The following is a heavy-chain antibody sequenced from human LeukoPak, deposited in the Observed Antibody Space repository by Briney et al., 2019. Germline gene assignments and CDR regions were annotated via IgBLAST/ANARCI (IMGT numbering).Heavy chain of an antibody. CDR1: GFTVSSNY. J-gene: IGHJ2*01. CDR2: IYSGGGT. CDR3: ARDLFLWYFDL. Sequence: GGSLRLSCAASGFTVSSNYMSWVRQAPGKGLEWVSVIYSGGGTYYADSVKGRFTISRDNSKNTLYLQMNSLRADDTAVYYCARDLFLWYFDLWGRGTLVTVSS. D-gene: IGHD2-21*01. V-gene: IGHV3-53*01.